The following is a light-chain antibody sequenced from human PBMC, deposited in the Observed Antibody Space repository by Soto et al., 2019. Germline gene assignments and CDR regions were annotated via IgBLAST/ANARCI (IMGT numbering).Light chain of an antibody. CDR2: GAF. CDR3: QQRSNWPPIT. J-gene: IGKJ5*01. Sequence: VLAYSPATETSSPGARATHSCRASQSVSDNLVWYQQTPGQAPRLLIYGAFTRATGVPARFSGGGCGTEFTLTISSLEPDDFVVYYCQQRSNWPPITFGQGTRVEIK. CDR1: QSVSDN. V-gene: IGKV3-11*01.